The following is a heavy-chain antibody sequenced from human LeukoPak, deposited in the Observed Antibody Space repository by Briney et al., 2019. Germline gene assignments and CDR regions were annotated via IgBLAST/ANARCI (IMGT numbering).Heavy chain of an antibody. J-gene: IGHJ3*02. V-gene: IGHV1-69*06. CDR2: IIPIFGTA. Sequence: SVKVSCKASGGTFSSYAISWVRQAPGQGLEWMGGIIPIFGTANYAQKFQGRVTITADKSTSTAYMELSSLRSEDTAVYYCARPIRVGAKYAFDIWGQGTMVTVSP. CDR1: GGTFSSYA. D-gene: IGHD1-26*01. CDR3: ARPIRVGAKYAFDI.